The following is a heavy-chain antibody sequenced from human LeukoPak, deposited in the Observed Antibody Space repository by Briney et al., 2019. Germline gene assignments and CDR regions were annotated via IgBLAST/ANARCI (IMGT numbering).Heavy chain of an antibody. D-gene: IGHD4-11*01. CDR1: GYTFTGYD. V-gene: IGHV1-2*06. Sequence: GASVKVSCKASGYTFTGYDMHWVRQAPGQGLEWMGRINPNSGGTNYAQKFQGRVTMTRDTSISTAYMELSRLRSDDTAVYYCASLTVTNPGMDVWGQGTTVTVSS. CDR2: INPNSGGT. CDR3: ASLTVTNPGMDV. J-gene: IGHJ6*02.